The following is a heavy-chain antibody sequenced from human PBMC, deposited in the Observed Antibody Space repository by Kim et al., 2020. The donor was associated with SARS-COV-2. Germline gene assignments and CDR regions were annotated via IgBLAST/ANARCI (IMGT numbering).Heavy chain of an antibody. D-gene: IGHD3-10*01. J-gene: IGHJ5*02. CDR1: GGSISSGDYY. V-gene: IGHV4-31*03. CDR2: IYYNGGT. CDR3: AREPASGDQRAFDP. Sequence: SETLSLTCTVSGGSISSGDYYWSWIRQHPGKGLEWIGYIYYNGGTYYNPSLKSRVTISVDTSKNQFSLRLSSVTAADTAVYYCAREPASGDQRAFDPWGQGTLVTVSS.